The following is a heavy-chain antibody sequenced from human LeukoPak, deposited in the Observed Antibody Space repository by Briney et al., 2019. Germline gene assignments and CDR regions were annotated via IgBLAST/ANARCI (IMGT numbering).Heavy chain of an antibody. CDR2: INHSGST. Sequence: SETLSLTCAVNGESLSGHYWSWIRQPPGKGLEWIGEINHSGSTSYSPSFKSRVTISIDTSKNQFSLSLSSVTAADTAVYYCARLKPSYWGQGTQVAVSS. CDR1: GESLSGHY. J-gene: IGHJ4*02. V-gene: IGHV4-34*01. CDR3: ARLKPSY.